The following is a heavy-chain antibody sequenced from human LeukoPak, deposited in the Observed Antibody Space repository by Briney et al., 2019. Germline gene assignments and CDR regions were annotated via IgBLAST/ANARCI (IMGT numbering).Heavy chain of an antibody. CDR2: IWYDGSNE. CDR3: ARVAAAGSEYFQH. J-gene: IGHJ1*01. Sequence: GGSLRLSCAASGFTFSSYGMHWVRQAPGKGLEWVAVIWYDGSNEYYADSVKGRFTISRDNSKNTLYLQMNSLRAEDTAVYYCARVAAAGSEYFQHWGQGTLVTVSS. CDR1: GFTFSSYG. D-gene: IGHD6-13*01. V-gene: IGHV3-33*01.